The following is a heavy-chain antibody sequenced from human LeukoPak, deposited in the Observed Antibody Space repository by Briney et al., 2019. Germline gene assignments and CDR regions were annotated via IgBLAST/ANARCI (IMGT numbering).Heavy chain of an antibody. D-gene: IGHD2-15*01. CDR2: INHSGST. V-gene: IGHV4-34*01. J-gene: IGHJ6*02. CDR1: GGSFSGYY. CDR3: ARSRGSRSYYGMDV. Sequence: SETLSLTCAVYGGSFSGYYWSWIRQPPGKGLGWIGEINHSGSTNYNPSLKSRVTISVDTSKNQFSLKLSSVTAADTAVYYCARSRGSRSYYGMDVWGQGTTVTVSS.